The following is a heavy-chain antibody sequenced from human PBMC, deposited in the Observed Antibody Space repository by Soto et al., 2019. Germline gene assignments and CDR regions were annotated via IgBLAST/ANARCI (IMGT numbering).Heavy chain of an antibody. Sequence: PGGSLRLSCAASGFTFRSYAMNWVRQAPGKGLEWVSGISGGGDSTYYADAVKGRFTISRDNSNNTLFLKMNSLRDDDAAVYYCAKAEVGVFGGWVTVNWFDPWGQGILVTVSS. J-gene: IGHJ5*02. CDR3: AKAEVGVFGGWVTVNWFDP. CDR2: ISGGGDST. D-gene: IGHD6-19*01. V-gene: IGHV3-23*01. CDR1: GFTFRSYA.